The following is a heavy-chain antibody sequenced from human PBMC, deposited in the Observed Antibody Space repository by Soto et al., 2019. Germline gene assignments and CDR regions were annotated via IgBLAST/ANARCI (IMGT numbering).Heavy chain of an antibody. D-gene: IGHD6-19*01. J-gene: IGHJ3*02. Sequence: PVGSLRLSCAASGFTFSSYSMNWVRQAPGKGLEWVSSISSSSSYIYYADSVKGRFTISRDNAKNSLYLQMNSLRAEDTAVYYCASLKNGIAVAGYDAFDIWGQWTMVTVSS. V-gene: IGHV3-21*01. CDR1: GFTFSSYS. CDR3: ASLKNGIAVAGYDAFDI. CDR2: ISSSSSYI.